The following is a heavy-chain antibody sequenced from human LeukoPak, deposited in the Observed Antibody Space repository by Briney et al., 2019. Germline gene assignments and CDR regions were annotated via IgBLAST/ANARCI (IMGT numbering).Heavy chain of an antibody. CDR2: ISRSSSYI. CDR3: ASRIVGATHYFDY. J-gene: IGHJ4*02. Sequence: GGSLRLSCEASGFTFSSYSMNWVRQAPGKGLEWVSSISRSSSYIYYADSVKGRFTISRDNAKNSLYLQMNSLRAEDTAVYYCASRIVGATHYFDYWGQGTLVTVSS. V-gene: IGHV3-21*01. D-gene: IGHD1-26*01. CDR1: GFTFSSYS.